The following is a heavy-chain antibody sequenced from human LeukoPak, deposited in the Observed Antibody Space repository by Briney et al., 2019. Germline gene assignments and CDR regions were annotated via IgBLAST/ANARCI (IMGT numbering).Heavy chain of an antibody. CDR1: GFSLNTSGVG. D-gene: IGHD3/OR15-3a*01. CDR2: IYWDDGK. Sequence: SGPTLVNPTQTLTLTCTFSGFSLNTSGVGVGWIRQPPRKALEWLAVIYWDDGKRYSPSLKNRLTITRDTSINQVVLTMTNMDSVDTATYYCAKRQRNSSMDRSFDYWGQGTLVTVSS. J-gene: IGHJ4*02. V-gene: IGHV2-5*02. CDR3: AKRQRNSSMDRSFDY.